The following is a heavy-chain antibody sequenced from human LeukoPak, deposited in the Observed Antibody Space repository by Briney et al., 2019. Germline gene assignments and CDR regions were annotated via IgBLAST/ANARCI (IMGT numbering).Heavy chain of an antibody. D-gene: IGHD3-22*01. V-gene: IGHV4-4*07. CDR2: IYTGGST. Sequence: SETLSLTCTVSGGSISTYYWSWIRQPAGKGLEWIGRIYTGGSTNYNPSLKSRVTMSIDTSKNQFSLKLSSVTAADTAVYYCAREREMIRDAFDIWGQGTMVTVSS. CDR1: GGSISTYY. J-gene: IGHJ3*02. CDR3: AREREMIRDAFDI.